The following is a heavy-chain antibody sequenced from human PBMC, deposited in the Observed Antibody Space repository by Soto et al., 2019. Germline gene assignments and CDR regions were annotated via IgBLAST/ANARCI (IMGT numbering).Heavy chain of an antibody. CDR2: ISPYTGNT. V-gene: IGHV1-18*01. J-gene: IGHJ6*02. CDR3: VMVDNYVTPTPQDV. CDR1: GYIFVNYG. D-gene: IGHD3-16*01. Sequence: QVQLVQSGDEVKKPGASVQVSCKASGYIFVNYGIAWVRQAPGQGLEWMGWISPYTGNTHSATKVQGRLTMTTDTSTSTAYMDLGSLTSDDTAVYYCVMVDNYVTPTPQDVWGQGTTVTVCS.